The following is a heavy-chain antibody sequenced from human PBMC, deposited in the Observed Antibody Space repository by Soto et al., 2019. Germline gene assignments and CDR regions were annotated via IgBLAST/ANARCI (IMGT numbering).Heavy chain of an antibody. V-gene: IGHV3-30*18. Sequence: PGGSLRPSCEASGFDFSSYAMHWVRQAPGKGLEWVGVISYDGNYIYYADSVKGRFTISRDNSKNTLYVQVNSLRPEDTAVYYCAKGILSATIGPYAMDVWGQGTTVTVSS. CDR1: GFDFSSYA. D-gene: IGHD3-16*01. CDR2: ISYDGNYI. J-gene: IGHJ6*02. CDR3: AKGILSATIGPYAMDV.